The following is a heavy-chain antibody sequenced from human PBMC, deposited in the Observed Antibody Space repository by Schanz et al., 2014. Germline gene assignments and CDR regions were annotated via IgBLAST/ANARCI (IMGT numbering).Heavy chain of an antibody. V-gene: IGHV3-66*04. CDR3: ARPRFDYGEVDY. CDR2: SGSGGST. D-gene: IGHD4-17*01. Sequence: EVKLVESGGGFVQPGGSLGLSCVVSGFTVSSDHMSWVRQAPGKGLEWVSALSGSGGSTYYADSVRGRFTISRDRFQNTLYLRMSSLRAEDTAVYYCARPRFDYGEVDYWGQGTLVTVSS. CDR1: GFTVSSDH. J-gene: IGHJ4*02.